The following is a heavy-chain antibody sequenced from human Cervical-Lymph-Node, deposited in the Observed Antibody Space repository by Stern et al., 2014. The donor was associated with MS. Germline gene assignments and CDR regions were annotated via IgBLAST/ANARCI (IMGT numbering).Heavy chain of an antibody. J-gene: IGHJ4*02. Sequence: MQLVESGAEVKKPGASVKVSCKASGYTFTSYGISWVRQAPGQGLEWMGWISAYNGNTNYAQKLQGRVTMTTDTSTSTAYMELRSLRSDDTAVYYCARAKHNWNDVTWNDYWGQGTLVTVSS. V-gene: IGHV1-18*01. CDR3: ARAKHNWNDVTWNDY. D-gene: IGHD1-20*01. CDR1: GYTFTSYG. CDR2: ISAYNGNT.